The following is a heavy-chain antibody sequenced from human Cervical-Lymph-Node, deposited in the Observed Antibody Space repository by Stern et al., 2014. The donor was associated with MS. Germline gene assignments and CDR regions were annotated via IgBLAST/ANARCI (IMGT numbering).Heavy chain of an antibody. CDR1: GYTFTDFY. D-gene: IGHD3-10*01. Sequence: QMQLVQSGAEVKKPGASVKVSCKTSGYTFTDFYLYWMRQAPGQGLEWMGWLSPNTGGTNYARKFQGRVTMTRNASISTAYMELSSLTSDDTAVYYCARVLVMVRGVNAPFFGSWGQGTLVTVSS. J-gene: IGHJ4*02. CDR2: LSPNTGGT. V-gene: IGHV1-2*02. CDR3: ARVLVMVRGVNAPFFGS.